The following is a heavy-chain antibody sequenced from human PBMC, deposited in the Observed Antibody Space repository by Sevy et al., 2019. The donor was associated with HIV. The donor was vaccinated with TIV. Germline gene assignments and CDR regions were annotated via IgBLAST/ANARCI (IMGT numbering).Heavy chain of an antibody. D-gene: IGHD4-17*01. J-gene: IGHJ3*02. CDR2: IYRSGST. CDR1: GGSISSSNW. V-gene: IGHV4-4*02. Sequence: SETLSLTCAVSGGSISSSNWWSWVRQPPGKGLEWIGEIYRSGSTNYNPSLKSRATISVDKSKNQFSLKLSSVTAADTAVYYCASYGDFRRGAFDIWGQGTMVTVSS. CDR3: ASYGDFRRGAFDI.